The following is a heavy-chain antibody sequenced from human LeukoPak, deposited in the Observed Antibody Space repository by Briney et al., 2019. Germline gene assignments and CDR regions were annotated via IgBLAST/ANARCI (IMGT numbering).Heavy chain of an antibody. CDR2: ITWNGDSK. Sequence: GGSLRLSCAASGFTFDDYGMSWVRQAPGKGLEWVSGITWNGDSKGYADSVKGRFTISRDNSKNTLYLQMNSLRAEDTAVYYCAKTSGSYYPHFDYWGQGTLVTVSS. CDR1: GFTFDDYG. CDR3: AKTSGSYYPHFDY. D-gene: IGHD1-26*01. V-gene: IGHV3-20*04. J-gene: IGHJ4*02.